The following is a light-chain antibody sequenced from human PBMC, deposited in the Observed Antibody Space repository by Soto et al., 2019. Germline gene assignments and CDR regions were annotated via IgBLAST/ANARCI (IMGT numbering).Light chain of an antibody. CDR2: AVS. V-gene: IGLV2-14*01. CDR1: SSDVGGYNY. J-gene: IGLJ2*01. Sequence: QPVLTQPASVCGSPGQSITISCTGTSSDVGGYNYVSWFQQHPGKAPKLMIYAVSKRPSGVSNRFSGSKSGNTASLTISGLQAEDEADYYCSSYTSSSTLVVFGGGTKLTVL. CDR3: SSYTSSSTLVV.